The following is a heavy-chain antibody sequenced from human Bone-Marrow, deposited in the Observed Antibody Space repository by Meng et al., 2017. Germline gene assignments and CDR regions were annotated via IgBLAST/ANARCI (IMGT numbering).Heavy chain of an antibody. J-gene: IGHJ3*02. CDR1: GGSFSGYY. Sequence: SETLSLTCAVYGGSFSGYYWSWIRQPPGKGLEWIGEINHSGSTNYNPSLKSRVTISVDTSKNQFSLKLSSVTAADTAVYYCARGIYDGSQRLVPDAFDIWGQGTMVTVSS. D-gene: IGHD6-13*01. CDR2: INHSGST. CDR3: ARGIYDGSQRLVPDAFDI. V-gene: IGHV4-34*01.